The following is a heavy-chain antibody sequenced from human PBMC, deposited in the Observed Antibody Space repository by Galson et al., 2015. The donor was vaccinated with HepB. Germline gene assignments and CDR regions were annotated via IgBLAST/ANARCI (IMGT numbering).Heavy chain of an antibody. V-gene: IGHV3-30-3*01. CDR2: ISYDGSNK. CDR3: ARDTRWLHQEDYFDY. D-gene: IGHD5-24*01. J-gene: IGHJ4*02. Sequence: SLRLSCAASGFTFSSYAMHWVRQAPGKGLEWVAVISYDGSNKYYADSVKGRFTISRDNSKNTLYLQMNSLRAEDTAVYYCARDTRWLHQEDYFDYWGQGTLVTVSS. CDR1: GFTFSSYA.